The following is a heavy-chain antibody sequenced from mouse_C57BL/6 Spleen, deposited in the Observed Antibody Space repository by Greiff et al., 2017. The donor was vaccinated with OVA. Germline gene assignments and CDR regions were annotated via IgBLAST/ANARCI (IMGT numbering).Heavy chain of an antibody. Sequence: EVHLVESGPGLVKPSQSLSLTCSVTGYSITSGYYWNWIRQFPGNKLEWMGYISYDGSNNYNPSLKNRISITRDTSKNQFFLKLNSVTTEDTATYYCATYYSNYVGTYYAMDYWGQGTSVTVSS. CDR2: ISYDGSN. CDR1: GYSITSGYY. D-gene: IGHD2-5*01. J-gene: IGHJ4*01. CDR3: ATYYSNYVGTYYAMDY. V-gene: IGHV3-6*01.